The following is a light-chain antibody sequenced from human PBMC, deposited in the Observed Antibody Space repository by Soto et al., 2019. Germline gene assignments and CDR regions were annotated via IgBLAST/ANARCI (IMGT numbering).Light chain of an antibody. CDR3: SSYGGSNNVV. Sequence: QSALTQPASVSGSPGQSITISCTGTSSDIGGYKYVSWYQHHPGKVPQLIIYEVIKRPSGVPDRFSGSKSGNTASLTVSGLQAEDEGDYYCSSYGGSNNVVFGGGTKLTVL. J-gene: IGLJ2*01. CDR2: EVI. V-gene: IGLV2-8*01. CDR1: SSDIGGYKY.